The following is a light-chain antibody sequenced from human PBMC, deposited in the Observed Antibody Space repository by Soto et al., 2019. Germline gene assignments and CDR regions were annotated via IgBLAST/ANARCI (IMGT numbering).Light chain of an antibody. J-gene: IGKJ4*01. CDR1: QDISSY. V-gene: IGKV1-9*01. CDR2: AAS. Sequence: DVQLTQSPSFLSASVGDTVSITCWASQDISSYLAWYQRKPGKAPKLLIYAASTLQSGVPSGFSGSGSGTEFTLTISSLQPEDFATYYCQQLYSTPLTFGGGTRVEIK. CDR3: QQLYSTPLT.